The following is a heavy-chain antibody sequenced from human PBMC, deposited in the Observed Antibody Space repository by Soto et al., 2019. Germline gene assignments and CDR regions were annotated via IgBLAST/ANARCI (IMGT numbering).Heavy chain of an antibody. V-gene: IGHV4-59*01. J-gene: IGHJ6*02. CDR2: IYYSGST. CDR3: DLNQPRGGMGV. Sequence: PSETLSLTCTVSGGSIISYYWSWIRQPPGKGLEWIGYIYYSGSTNYNPSLKSRVTISVDTSKNQFSLKPTSVTAADTAVYYCDLNQPRGGMGVWGQGTQVTVSS. CDR1: GGSIISYY.